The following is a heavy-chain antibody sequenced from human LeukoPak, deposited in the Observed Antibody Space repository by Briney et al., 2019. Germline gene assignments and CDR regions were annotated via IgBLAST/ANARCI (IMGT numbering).Heavy chain of an antibody. CDR3: ARAPSVGATSYLDY. CDR2: IYYSGST. V-gene: IGHV4-59*01. D-gene: IGHD1-26*01. Sequence: SETLSLTCTVSGGSISSYYWSWIRQPPGKGLEWIGYIYYSGSTNYNPSLKSRVTISVDTSKNQFSLKLSSVTAADTAVYYCARAPSVGATSYLDYWGQGTLVTVSS. J-gene: IGHJ4*02. CDR1: GGSISSYY.